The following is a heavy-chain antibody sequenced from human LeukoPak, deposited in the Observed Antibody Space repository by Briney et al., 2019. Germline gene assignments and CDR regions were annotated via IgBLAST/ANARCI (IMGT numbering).Heavy chain of an antibody. J-gene: IGHJ4*02. CDR3: AKGSMVTVDYFDY. CDR1: GFTFSSYA. D-gene: IGHD5-18*01. Sequence: QPGGSLRLSCAASGFTFSSYAMSWVRQAPGKGLEWVSAISGSGGSTYYADSVKGRFTISRDNSKNTLYLQVNSLRAEDTAVYYCAKGSMVTVDYFDYWGQGTLVIVSS. CDR2: ISGSGGST. V-gene: IGHV3-23*01.